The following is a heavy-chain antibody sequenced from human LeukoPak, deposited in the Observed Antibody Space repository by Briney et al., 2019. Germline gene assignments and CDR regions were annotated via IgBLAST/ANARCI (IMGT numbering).Heavy chain of an antibody. Sequence: PSETLSLTCTVSGGSISSYYWSWIRQPPGKGLEWIGYIDYSGSTNYNPSLKSRVTISVDTSKNQFSLKLSSVTAADTAVHYCARGLGLDAFDIWGPGTMVTVSS. CDR1: GGSISSYY. CDR2: IDYSGST. V-gene: IGHV4-59*01. J-gene: IGHJ3*02. D-gene: IGHD3-16*01. CDR3: ARGLGLDAFDI.